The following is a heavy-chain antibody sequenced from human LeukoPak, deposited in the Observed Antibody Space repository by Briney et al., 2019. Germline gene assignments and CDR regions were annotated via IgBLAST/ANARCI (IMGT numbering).Heavy chain of an antibody. Sequence: PSETLSLTCAVYGGSFSKYYWSWIRQPPGKGPEWIGEINQSGSTNHSPSLKSRVTISLDTSKNQFSLKLGSVTAADTAVYYCAKGRGYSNGWGSYYYGMDVWGQGTTVAVS. CDR2: INQSGST. D-gene: IGHD6-19*01. J-gene: IGHJ6*02. CDR3: AKGRGYSNGWGSYYYGMDV. V-gene: IGHV4-34*01. CDR1: GGSFSKYY.